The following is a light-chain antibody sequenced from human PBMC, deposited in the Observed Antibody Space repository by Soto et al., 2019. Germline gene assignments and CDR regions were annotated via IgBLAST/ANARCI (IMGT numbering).Light chain of an antibody. CDR3: QQYGSSPPIT. CDR2: GAS. CDR1: QSVSSSY. J-gene: IGKJ4*01. V-gene: IGKV3-20*01. Sequence: EIVLTQSPGTLSLSPGERATLSCRASQSVSSSYLAWYHQRPGQAPSLLIYGASSRATGIPDRFSGSGSETDFTLTISKLEPEDFAVYYCQQYGSSPPITFGGGSKVEIK.